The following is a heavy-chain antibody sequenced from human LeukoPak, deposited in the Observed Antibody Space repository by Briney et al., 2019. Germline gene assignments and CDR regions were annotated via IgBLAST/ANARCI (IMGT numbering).Heavy chain of an antibody. J-gene: IGHJ5*01. CDR2: MCGTAGCT. CDR3: AKDRPNFHENSGHYYRRDGDS. D-gene: IGHD3-22*01. CDR1: GFTFYMYA. Sequence: GGSLRLPCQASGFTFYMYAMSWVRQAPGKGLEWVASMCGTAGCTFYPDSVKGRFTISRDNSKNVLYLRMNSLTAEDTAIYYCAKDRPNFHENSGHYYRRDGDSWGQGTLVTVSS. V-gene: IGHV3-23*01.